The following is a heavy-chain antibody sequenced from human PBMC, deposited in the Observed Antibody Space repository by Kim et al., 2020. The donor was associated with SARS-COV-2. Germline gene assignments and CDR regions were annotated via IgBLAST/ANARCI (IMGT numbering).Heavy chain of an antibody. V-gene: IGHV3-53*01. J-gene: IGHJ4*02. CDR1: GFTVSSNY. CDR3: ARAGGYDFWSGTFDY. CDR2: IYSGGST. D-gene: IGHD3-3*01. Sequence: GGSLRLSCAASGFTVSSNYMSWVRQAPGKGLEWVSVIYSGGSTYYADSVKGRFTISRDNSKNTLYLQMNSLRAEDTAVYYCARAGGYDFWSGTFDYWGQGTLVTVSS.